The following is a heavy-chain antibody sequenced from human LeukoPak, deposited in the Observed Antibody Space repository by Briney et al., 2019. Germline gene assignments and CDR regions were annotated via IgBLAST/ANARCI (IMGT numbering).Heavy chain of an antibody. CDR1: GGSISSSSYY. CDR3: ARDSSSAHYYYYMDV. J-gene: IGHJ6*03. D-gene: IGHD6-6*01. Sequence: PSETLSLTCTVSGGSISSSSYYWGWIRQPPGKGLEWIGSIYYSGSTYYNPSLKSRVTISVDTSKNQFSLKLSSVTAADTAVYYCARDSSSAHYYYYMDVWGKGTTVTVSS. V-gene: IGHV4-39*07. CDR2: IYYSGST.